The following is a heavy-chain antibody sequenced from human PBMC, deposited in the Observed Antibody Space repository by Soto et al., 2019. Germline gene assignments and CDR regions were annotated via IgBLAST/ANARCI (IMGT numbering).Heavy chain of an antibody. V-gene: IGHV3-53*01. J-gene: IGHJ4*02. CDR3: ARARDGYNFLYEPT. CDR1: GFTVSNNY. Sequence: GSLLLSCIASGFTVSNNYMSWVRQAPGKGLEWASVSYSGGSTDYADSVKGRFTISRDNSKNTLYLQMNSLRADDTAVYYCARARDGYNFLYEPTWGQGTLVTVYS. D-gene: IGHD5-12*01. CDR2: SYSGGST.